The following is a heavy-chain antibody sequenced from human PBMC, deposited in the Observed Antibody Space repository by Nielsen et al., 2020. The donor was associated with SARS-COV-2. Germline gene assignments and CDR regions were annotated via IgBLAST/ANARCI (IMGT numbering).Heavy chain of an antibody. J-gene: IGHJ4*02. V-gene: IGHV1-18*04. D-gene: IGHD1-26*01. CDR3: ARSFHIVGATTGDY. CDR1: GYTFTSYY. CDR2: ISAYNGNT. Sequence: ASVKVSCKASGYTFTSYYMHWVRQAPGQGLEWMGWISAYNGNTNYAQKLQGRVTMTTDTSTSTAYMELRSLRSDDTAVYYCARSFHIVGATTGDYWGQGTLVTVSS.